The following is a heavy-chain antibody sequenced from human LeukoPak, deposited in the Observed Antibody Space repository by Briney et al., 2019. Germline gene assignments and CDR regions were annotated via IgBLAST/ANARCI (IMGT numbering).Heavy chain of an antibody. Sequence: GGSLRLSCAASGFTFSNYAMQWVRQAPGKGLEWVAVISYDGSNKYYADSVKGRFTISRDNSKNTLYLQMNSLRAEDTAVYYCAKDIHITMVRGVIMPHSFDYWGQGTLVTVSS. CDR1: GFTFSNYA. CDR2: ISYDGSNK. CDR3: AKDIHITMVRGVIMPHSFDY. V-gene: IGHV3-30*04. D-gene: IGHD3-10*01. J-gene: IGHJ4*02.